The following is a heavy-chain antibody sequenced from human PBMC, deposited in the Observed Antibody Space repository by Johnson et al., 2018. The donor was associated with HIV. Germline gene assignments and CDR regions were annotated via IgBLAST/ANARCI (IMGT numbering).Heavy chain of an antibody. CDR1: GFTFSSYW. CDR2: IKQDGSEK. J-gene: IGHJ3*02. CDR3: AREKWELRGDAFDI. Sequence: VQLVESGGCLVQPGGSLRLSCAASGFTFSSYWMSWVRQAPGKGLEWVANIKQDGSEKYYVDSVKGRFTISRDNAKNSLYLQMNSLRAEDTAVYYCAREKWELRGDAFDIWGQGTMVTVSS. V-gene: IGHV3-7*05. D-gene: IGHD1-26*01.